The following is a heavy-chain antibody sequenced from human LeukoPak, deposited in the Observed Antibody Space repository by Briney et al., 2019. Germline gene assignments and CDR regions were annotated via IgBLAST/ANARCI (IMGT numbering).Heavy chain of an antibody. CDR3: AREFEYSSANYYMDV. Sequence: GGSLRLSCAASGFTFSSYWMSWVRQAPGKGLEWVANIKQDGSEKYYVDSVKGRSTISRDNAKNSLYLQMNSLRAEDTAVYYCAREFEYSSANYYMDVWGKGTTVTVSS. V-gene: IGHV3-7*01. D-gene: IGHD6-6*01. CDR1: GFTFSSYW. CDR2: IKQDGSEK. J-gene: IGHJ6*03.